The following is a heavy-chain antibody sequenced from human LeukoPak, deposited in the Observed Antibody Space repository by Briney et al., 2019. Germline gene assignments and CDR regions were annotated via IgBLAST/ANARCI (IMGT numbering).Heavy chain of an antibody. CDR1: GLTFSRYW. D-gene: IGHD3-3*01. J-gene: IGHJ6*03. CDR3: AKDPPYDFWSGYYHYYYMDV. V-gene: IGHV3-7*01. Sequence: GGSLRLSCAASGLTFSRYWMSWVRQAPGKGLEWVANINQDGSEKYHVDSVKGRFTISRDNSKNTLYLQMNSLRAEDTAVYYCAKDPPYDFWSGYYHYYYMDVWGKGTTVTVSS. CDR2: INQDGSEK.